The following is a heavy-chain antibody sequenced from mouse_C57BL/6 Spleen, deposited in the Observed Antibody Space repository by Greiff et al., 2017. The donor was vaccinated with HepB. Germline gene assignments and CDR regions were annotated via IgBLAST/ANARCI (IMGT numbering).Heavy chain of an antibody. Sequence: EVQLVESGGGLVQPKGSLKLSCAASGFSFNTYAMNWVRQAPGKGLEWVARIRSKSNNYATYYADSVKDRFTISRDDSESMLYLQMNNLKTEDTAMYYCVRHHDGWGYYAMDYWGQGTSVTVSS. CDR3: VRHHDGWGYYAMDY. CDR2: IRSKSNNYAT. J-gene: IGHJ4*01. V-gene: IGHV10-1*01. CDR1: GFSFNTYA. D-gene: IGHD2-3*01.